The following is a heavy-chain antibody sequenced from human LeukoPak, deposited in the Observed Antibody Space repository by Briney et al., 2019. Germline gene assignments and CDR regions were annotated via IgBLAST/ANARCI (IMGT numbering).Heavy chain of an antibody. V-gene: IGHV5-51*01. CDR1: GYSITSYW. D-gene: IGHD3-16*01. CDR2: IYLGGPDS. Sequence: GESLKISCKASGYSITSYWIGWVRQVPGKGLEWMGNIYLGGPDSRYRPSFQGQVTILSDKSITTAHLKLRSLKASDTDIYYCARRGHGRSWYYFDYWGQGTLVTVSS. CDR3: ARRGHGRSWYYFDY. J-gene: IGHJ4*02.